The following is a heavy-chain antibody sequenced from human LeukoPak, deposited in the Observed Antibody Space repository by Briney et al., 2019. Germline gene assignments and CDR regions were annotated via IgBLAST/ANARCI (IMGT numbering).Heavy chain of an antibody. CDR1: GFTFSSYW. CDR3: ARGGGLDV. D-gene: IGHD3-16*01. CDR2: INHNGNVN. J-gene: IGHJ6*04. Sequence: GGSLRLSCAASGFTFSSYWMNWARQAPGKGLEWVASINHNGNVNYYVDSVKGRFTISRDNAKNSLYLQMSNLRAEDTAVYFCARGGGLDVWGQRGHGHRLL. V-gene: IGHV3-7*03.